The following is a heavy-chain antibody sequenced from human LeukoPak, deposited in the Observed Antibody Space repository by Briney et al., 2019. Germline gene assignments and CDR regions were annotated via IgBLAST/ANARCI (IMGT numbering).Heavy chain of an antibody. J-gene: IGHJ5*02. D-gene: IGHD3-10*02. CDR3: AKVAVTTFGWFDP. Sequence: SGGSLRLSCAASGFTFSSYGMHWVRQAPGKGLEWVAFIRYDGSNKYYAGSVKGRFTISRDNSKNTLYLQMNSLRAEDTAVYYCAKVAVTTFGWFDPWGQGTLVTVSS. V-gene: IGHV3-30*02. CDR1: GFTFSSYG. CDR2: IRYDGSNK.